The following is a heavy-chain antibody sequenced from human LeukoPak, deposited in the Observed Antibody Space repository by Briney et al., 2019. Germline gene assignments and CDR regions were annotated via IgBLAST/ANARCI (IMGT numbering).Heavy chain of an antibody. D-gene: IGHD2-21*02. CDR3: ARTARLLES. CDR1: GLTFSTSG. CDR2: IRYDGSNK. V-gene: IGHV3-30*02. Sequence: GGSLRLSCAASGLTFSTSGMHWVRQSPGKGLEWVAFIRYDGSNKYYADSVKGRFTISRDNSKNTLYLQMNSLRAEDTAVYYCARTARLLESWGQGTLVTVSS. J-gene: IGHJ4*02.